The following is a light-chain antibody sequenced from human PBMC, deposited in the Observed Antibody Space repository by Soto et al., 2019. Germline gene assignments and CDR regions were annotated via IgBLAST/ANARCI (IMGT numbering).Light chain of an antibody. CDR3: QQYNSYWT. CDR2: KAS. Sequence: DIQMTQSPSTLSASVGDRVTITCRASQSISSWLAWYQQKPGKAPKLLIYKASSVASGVPSRFSGSGSGTEITITISRLQPDDFASYYYQQYNSYWTFGQGTKVEIK. J-gene: IGKJ1*01. V-gene: IGKV1-5*03. CDR1: QSISSW.